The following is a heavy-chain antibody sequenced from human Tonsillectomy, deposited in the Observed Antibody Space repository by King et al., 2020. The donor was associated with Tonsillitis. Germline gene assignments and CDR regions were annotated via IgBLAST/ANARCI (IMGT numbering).Heavy chain of an antibody. V-gene: IGHV3-30*18. D-gene: IGHD3-10*01. CDR3: AKGYNSGSYVVIEY. CDR2: ISHEGSDK. Sequence: QLVQSGGGVVRPGRSLRLSCVASGFTFNSYAMFWVRQAPGQGLEWVAVISHEGSDKYYADSVKGRFTISRDNSNNTLYLQMNSLRVEDTAIYYCAKGYNSGSYVVIEYWGQGTLVPVS. CDR1: GFTFNSYA. J-gene: IGHJ4*02.